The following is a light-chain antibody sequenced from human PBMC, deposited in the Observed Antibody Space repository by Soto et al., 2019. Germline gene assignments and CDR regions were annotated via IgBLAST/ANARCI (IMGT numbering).Light chain of an antibody. CDR3: QQRSNWPIT. J-gene: IGKJ5*01. CDR2: DAS. Sequence: EIVLTQSPDTLSLSPGERATLSCRASQSVSSYLAWYQQKPGQAPRLLIYDASNRATGIPARFSGSGSGTDFTLTISSLEPEDFAVYCCQQRSNWPITFGQGTRLEIK. V-gene: IGKV3-11*01. CDR1: QSVSSY.